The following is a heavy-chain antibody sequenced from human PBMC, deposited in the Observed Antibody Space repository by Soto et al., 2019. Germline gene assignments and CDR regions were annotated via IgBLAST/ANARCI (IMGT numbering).Heavy chain of an antibody. CDR3: GGSNSMYYFEY. J-gene: IGHJ4*02. D-gene: IGHD1-26*01. CDR2: SYHSGST. V-gene: IGHV4-4*02. CDR1: GGSISSSNW. Sequence: QVQLQESGPGLVKPSGTLSLTCAVSGGSISSSNWWSWVRQPPGKGLEWIGASYHSGSTNYNPSLKSRVTISVDKYKIQCPLKQSSVTAADTAVYSCGGSNSMYYFEYWGKGTLVTVSS.